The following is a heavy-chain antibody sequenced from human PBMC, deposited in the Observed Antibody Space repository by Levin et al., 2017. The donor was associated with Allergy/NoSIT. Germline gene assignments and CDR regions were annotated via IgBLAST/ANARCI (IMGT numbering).Heavy chain of an antibody. D-gene: IGHD3-16*01. J-gene: IGHJ4*02. CDR2: IYSNGSP. CDR3: ARDDPAFGH. CDR1: GGSISSSSYY. Sequence: PGGSLRLSCTVSGGSISSSSYYWGWIRQPPGKGLEWIGSIYSNGSPYYNPSLKGRVTISVDTSKNQFSLKLNSVTAADTAVYYCARDDPAFGHWGQGTLVTVSS. V-gene: IGHV4-39*01.